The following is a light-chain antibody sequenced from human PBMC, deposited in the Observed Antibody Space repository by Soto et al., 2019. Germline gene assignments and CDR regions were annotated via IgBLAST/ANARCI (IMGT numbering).Light chain of an antibody. J-gene: IGKJ4*01. CDR1: QSVSSSY. Sequence: EIVLTQSPGTLSLSPGERATLSCRASQSVSSSYLAWYQQKPGQAPRLLIYGASSRATGIPARFSGSGSGTEFTLTISSLQSEDFAVYYCQQYNNWPLLTFGGGTKVDIK. CDR2: GAS. V-gene: IGKV3D-15*01. CDR3: QQYNNWPLLT.